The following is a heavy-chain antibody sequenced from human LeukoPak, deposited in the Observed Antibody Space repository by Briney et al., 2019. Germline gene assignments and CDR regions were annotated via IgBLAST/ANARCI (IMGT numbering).Heavy chain of an antibody. CDR1: GGTFSSYA. D-gene: IGHD3-22*01. CDR2: IIPNFGTA. Sequence: SVKVSCKASGGTFSSYAISWVRQAPGQGLEWMGGIIPNFGTANYAQKFQGRVTITADESTSTAYMELSSLRSEDTAVYYCARSYYDSSGYYDYWGQGTLVTVSS. V-gene: IGHV1-69*13. J-gene: IGHJ4*02. CDR3: ARSYYDSSGYYDY.